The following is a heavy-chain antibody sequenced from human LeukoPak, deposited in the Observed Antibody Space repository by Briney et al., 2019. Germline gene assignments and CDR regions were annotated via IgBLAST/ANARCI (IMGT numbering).Heavy chain of an antibody. CDR1: GYPFTGYG. CDR3: ARRPGYDRRLSSLDL. Sequence: GASGKVSCKTLGYPFTGYGLSWVRQAPGQGLEWMAWISGYNGDTRYAQKFQGRVTLTIDTPTTTAYMELRSLTSDDTAIYYCARRPGYDRRLSSLDLWGQGTLVTVSS. CDR2: ISGYNGDT. D-gene: IGHD5-12*01. V-gene: IGHV1-18*01. J-gene: IGHJ5*02.